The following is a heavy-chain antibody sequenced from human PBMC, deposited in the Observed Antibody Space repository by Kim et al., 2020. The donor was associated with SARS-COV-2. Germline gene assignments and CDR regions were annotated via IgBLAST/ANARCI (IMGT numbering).Heavy chain of an antibody. CDR2: IYYSGST. Sequence: SETLSLTCTVSGGSISSGGYYWSWIRQHPGKGLEWIGYIYYSGSTYYNPSLKSRVTISVDTSKNQFSLKLSSVTAADTAVYYCARVCGIAAAGTHRSFDYWGQGTLVTVSS. V-gene: IGHV4-31*03. J-gene: IGHJ4*02. D-gene: IGHD6-13*01. CDR3: ARVCGIAAAGTHRSFDY. CDR1: GGSISSGGYY.